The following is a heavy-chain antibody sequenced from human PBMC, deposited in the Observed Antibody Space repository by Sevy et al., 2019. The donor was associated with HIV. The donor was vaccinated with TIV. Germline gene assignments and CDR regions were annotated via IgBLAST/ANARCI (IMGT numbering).Heavy chain of an antibody. CDR1: GFTFSSYW. CDR3: ARALQQPSYYYYYYGMDV. V-gene: IGHV3-74*01. Sequence: GGSLRLSCAASGFTFSSYWMHWVRQAPGKGLVWVSRINSDGSSTSYADSVKGRLTISRDNAKNTLYLQMNSLRAEDTAVYYCARALQQPSYYYYYYGMDVWGQGTTVTVSS. D-gene: IGHD6-13*01. J-gene: IGHJ6*02. CDR2: INSDGSST.